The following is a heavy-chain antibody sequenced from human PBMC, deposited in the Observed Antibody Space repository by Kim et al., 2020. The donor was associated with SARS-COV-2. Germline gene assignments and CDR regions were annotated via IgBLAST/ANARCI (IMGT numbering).Heavy chain of an antibody. CDR1: GGSISSSSYY. CDR2: IYYSGST. Sequence: SETLSLTCTVSGGSISSSSYYWGWIRQPPGKGLEWIGSIYYSGSTYYNPSLKSRVTISVDTSKNQFSLKLSSVTAADTAVYYCARSHSGSYPGPFFDYWGKGTLVTVSS. D-gene: IGHD1-26*01. CDR3: ARSHSGSYPGPFFDY. J-gene: IGHJ4*02. V-gene: IGHV4-39*01.